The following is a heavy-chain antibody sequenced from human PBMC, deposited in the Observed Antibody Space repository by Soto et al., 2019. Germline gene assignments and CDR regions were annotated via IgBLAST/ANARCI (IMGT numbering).Heavy chain of an antibody. CDR1: GFTFSGSA. CDR2: IRSKANSYAT. V-gene: IGHV3-73*01. D-gene: IGHD4-17*01. CDR3: TRHLRNDYGDYEGVDP. J-gene: IGHJ5*02. Sequence: EVQLVESGGGLVQPGGSLKLSCAASGFTFSGSAMHWVRQASGKGLEWVGRIRSKANSYATAYAASVKGRFTISRDDSKNTAYLQMNSLKTEETAVYYCTRHLRNDYGDYEGVDPWGQGTLVTVSS.